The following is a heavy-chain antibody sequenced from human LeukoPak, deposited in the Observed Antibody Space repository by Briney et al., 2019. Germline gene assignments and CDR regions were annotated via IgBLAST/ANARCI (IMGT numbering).Heavy chain of an antibody. V-gene: IGHV4-34*01. CDR2: INHSGST. J-gene: IGHJ4*02. Sequence: SETLSLTCAVYGGSFSGYYWSWIRQPPGKGLEWIGEINHSGSTNYNPSLKSRVTISVDTSKNQFSLKLSSVIAADTAVYYCARGNIETIYCSSTSCYVTYFDYWGQGTLVTVSS. D-gene: IGHD2-2*01. CDR3: ARGNIETIYCSSTSCYVTYFDY. CDR1: GGSFSGYY.